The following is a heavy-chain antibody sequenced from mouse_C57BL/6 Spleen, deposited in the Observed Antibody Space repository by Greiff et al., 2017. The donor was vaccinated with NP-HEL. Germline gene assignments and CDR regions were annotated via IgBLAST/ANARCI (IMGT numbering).Heavy chain of an antibody. CDR3: ARHGPPLYYSNSAWFAY. J-gene: IGHJ3*01. Sequence: LKESGAELVKPGASVKLSCKASGYTFTEYTIHWVKQRSGQGLEWIGWFYPGSGSIKYNEKFKDKATLTADKSSSTVYMELSRLTSEDSAVYFCARHGPPLYYSNSAWFAYWGQGTLVTVSA. V-gene: IGHV1-62-2*01. CDR1: GYTFTEYT. D-gene: IGHD2-5*01. CDR2: FYPGSGSI.